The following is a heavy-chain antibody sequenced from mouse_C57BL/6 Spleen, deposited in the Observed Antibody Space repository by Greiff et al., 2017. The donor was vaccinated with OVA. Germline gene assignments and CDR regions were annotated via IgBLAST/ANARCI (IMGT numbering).Heavy chain of an antibody. J-gene: IGHJ4*01. CDR1: GFTFNTYA. CDR2: IRSKSSNYAT. Sequence: EVQLVESGGGLVQPKGSLKLSCAASGFTFNTYAMHWVRQAPGKGLEWVARIRSKSSNYATYYADSVKDRFTISRDDSQSMLYLQMNNLKTEDTAMYDCVRDHDYYDYEGAMDYWGQGTSVTVSS. CDR3: VRDHDYYDYEGAMDY. D-gene: IGHD2-4*01. V-gene: IGHV10-3*01.